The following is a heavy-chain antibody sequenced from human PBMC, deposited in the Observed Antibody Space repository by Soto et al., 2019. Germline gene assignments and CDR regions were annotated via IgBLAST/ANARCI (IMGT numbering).Heavy chain of an antibody. CDR1: GGSFNNYA. J-gene: IGHJ6*02. V-gene: IGHV1-69*01. CDR2: IIPNFDTP. D-gene: IGHD3-10*01. Sequence: QVHLVQSGAEVKKPGSSVKVSCKTSGGSFNNYAVSWVRQAPGQGLEWMGGIIPNFDTPNYAQKFQDRVTIIADESTSTVYMELRSLRSNDTAMYYCAVAMVREILIFESSGMHVWGQRTTVIVSS. CDR3: AVAMVREILIFESSGMHV.